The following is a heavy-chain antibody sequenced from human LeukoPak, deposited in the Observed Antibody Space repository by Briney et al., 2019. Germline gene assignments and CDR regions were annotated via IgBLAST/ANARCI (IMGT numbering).Heavy chain of an antibody. CDR1: GFTFSSYA. D-gene: IGHD1-1*01. Sequence: GGSLRLSCAASGFTFSSYAMHWVRQAPGKGLEGVAVISYDGTNKCYADSVKGRFTISRDNSKNTLYVQMNSLRAEDTAVYYCARDESWNDDYYYHYMDVWGKGTTVTVSS. J-gene: IGHJ6*03. CDR2: ISYDGTNK. V-gene: IGHV3-30*04. CDR3: ARDESWNDDYYYHYMDV.